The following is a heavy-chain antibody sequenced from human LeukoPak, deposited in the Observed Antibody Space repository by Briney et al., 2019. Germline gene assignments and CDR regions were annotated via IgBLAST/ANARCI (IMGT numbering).Heavy chain of an antibody. V-gene: IGHV1-69*05. D-gene: IGHD5-24*01. CDR3: ARVDSSRDVYNFCFDY. CDR1: GGTFSSYA. CDR2: IIPIFGTA. J-gene: IGHJ4*02. Sequence: ASVKVSCKASGGTFSSYAISWVRQAPGQGLEWMGGIIPIFGTANYAQKFQGRVTMSRDTSTSTVYMDLSSLRSEDTAVYYCARVDSSRDVYNFCFDYWGQGTLITVSS.